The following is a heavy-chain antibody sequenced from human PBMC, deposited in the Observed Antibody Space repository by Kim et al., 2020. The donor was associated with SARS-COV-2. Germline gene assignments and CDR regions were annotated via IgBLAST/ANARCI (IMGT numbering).Heavy chain of an antibody. J-gene: IGHJ3*02. CDR2: VSAIGTTM. V-gene: IGHV3-48*03. Sequence: GGSLRLSCAASGFTFSSYEMTWVRQAPGKGLEWVSYVSAIGTTMYYADSVRGRFIISRDNARDSLYLQMNSLRAEDTAVYYCARRRRADAFDIWGLGTM. CDR3: ARRRRADAFDI. CDR1: GFTFSSYE.